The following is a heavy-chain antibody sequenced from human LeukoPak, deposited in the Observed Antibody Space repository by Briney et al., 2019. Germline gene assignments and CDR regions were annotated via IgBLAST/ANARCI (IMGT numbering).Heavy chain of an antibody. CDR1: GFTFRTCG. J-gene: IGHJ4*02. V-gene: IGHV3-30*04. D-gene: IGHD1-1*01. CDR2: MSSDGIKT. Sequence: GGSLRLSCATSGFTFRTCGIHWVRQAPGKGPEWVALMSSDGIKTYYADSVKGRFTISRDSSKDTLYLQMSSLRADDTAVYYCAKDHAGTGRAFEYWGQGTLVTVSS. CDR3: AKDHAGTGRAFEY.